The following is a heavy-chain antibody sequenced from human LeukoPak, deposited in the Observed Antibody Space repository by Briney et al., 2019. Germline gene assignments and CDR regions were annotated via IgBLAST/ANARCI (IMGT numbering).Heavy chain of an antibody. CDR2: IKLDGSQK. J-gene: IGHJ4*02. Sequence: GGSLRLSCTASGFTFSSYWMSWVRLAPGKGLEWVANIKLDGSQKYYVDSVRGRFIISRDNAKNSLYLQMNSLRAEDTAVYYCARDNSVGKQWLRVWGQGAPVTVSS. V-gene: IGHV3-7*01. D-gene: IGHD6-19*01. CDR3: ARDNSVGKQWLRV. CDR1: GFTFSSYW.